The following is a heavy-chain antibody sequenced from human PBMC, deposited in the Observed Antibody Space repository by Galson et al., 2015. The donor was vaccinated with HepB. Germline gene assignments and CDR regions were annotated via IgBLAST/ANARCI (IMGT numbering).Heavy chain of an antibody. V-gene: IGHV1-18*01. J-gene: IGHJ4*02. D-gene: IGHD3-3*02. CDR3: AREGSIGIDY. CDR2: ISGYNGDT. CDR1: GYSFSSYG. Sequence: SVKVSCKASGYSFSSYGITWVRQAPGQGLEWVGWISGYNGDTKYAQKLQGRVTMTTDTSTSTVYMELRSLRSDDTAVYYCAREGSIGIDYWGQGPLVTVSS.